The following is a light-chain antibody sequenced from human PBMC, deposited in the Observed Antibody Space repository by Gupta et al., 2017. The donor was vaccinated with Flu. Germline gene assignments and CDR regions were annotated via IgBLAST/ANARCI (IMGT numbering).Light chain of an antibody. Sequence: DIVMTQSPDSLAVSLGERATINCKSSQNILYNSNNKNYLAWYQQRPGQPPKLLIYWASTRESGVPDRFSGSGSETDFTLTISSLQAEDVAVYYCQQEDNPPFTFGHGTKVDIK. CDR2: WAS. V-gene: IGKV4-1*01. CDR3: QQEDNPPFT. CDR1: QNILYNSNNKNY. J-gene: IGKJ3*01.